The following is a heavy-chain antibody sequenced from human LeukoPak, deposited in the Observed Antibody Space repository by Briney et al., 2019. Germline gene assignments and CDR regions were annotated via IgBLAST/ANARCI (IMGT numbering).Heavy chain of an antibody. V-gene: IGHV3-21*01. J-gene: IGHJ4*02. CDR2: ISSSSSYI. CDR1: GFTFSNYA. D-gene: IGHD2-2*01. CDR3: ARDAAGGDFVVVPAAGGFDF. Sequence: GGSLRLSCAASGFTFSNYAMNCVRQAPGKGLEWVSSISSSSSYIYYADSVKGRFTISRDNAKNSLYLQTNSLRPEDTAVYYCARDAAGGDFVVVPAAGGFDFWGQGTLVTVSS.